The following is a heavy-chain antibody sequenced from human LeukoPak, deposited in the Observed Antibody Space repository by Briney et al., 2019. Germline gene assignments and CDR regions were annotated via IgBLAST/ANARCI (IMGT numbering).Heavy chain of an antibody. V-gene: IGHV3-30*03. J-gene: IGHJ4*02. Sequence: GGSLRLSCAASGFTFSRYGMHWVRQAPGKGPEWVALILYDGNTKYYADSVKGRFTISRDNSKNTLYLQMNSLRAEDTAVYYCAVYYFDYWDQGTLVTVSS. CDR3: AVYYFDY. CDR1: GFTFSRYG. CDR2: ILYDGNTK.